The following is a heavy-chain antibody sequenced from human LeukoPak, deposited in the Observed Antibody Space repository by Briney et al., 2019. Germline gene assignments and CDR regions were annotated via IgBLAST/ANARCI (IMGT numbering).Heavy chain of an antibody. V-gene: IGHV3-74*01. CDR3: AKVSRPDYYNAMDV. CDR2: INSDGSST. CDR1: GFTFSSYW. Sequence: TGGSLRLSCAASGFTFSSYWMHWVRQAPGKGLVWVSRINSDGSSTSYADSVKGRFTISRDNSKNTLYLQMNSLRAEDTAVYYCAKVSRPDYYNAMDVWGQGTTVTVSS. J-gene: IGHJ6*02. D-gene: IGHD1-14*01.